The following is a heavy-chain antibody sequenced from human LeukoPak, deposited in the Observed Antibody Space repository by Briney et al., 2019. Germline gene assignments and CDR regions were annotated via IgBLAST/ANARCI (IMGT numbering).Heavy chain of an antibody. CDR2: ISYSGST. V-gene: IGHV4-59*01. D-gene: IGHD5-18*01. Sequence: SETLSLTCTVSGDSFSSYYWSWIRQPPGKGLEWIGYISYSGSTDYNPSLKSRVIVSVDTSKNQFSLKVRSVTAADTAVYYCTREGGYSGWFDPWGRGTLVTVSS. J-gene: IGHJ5*02. CDR3: TREGGYSGWFDP. CDR1: GDSFSSYY.